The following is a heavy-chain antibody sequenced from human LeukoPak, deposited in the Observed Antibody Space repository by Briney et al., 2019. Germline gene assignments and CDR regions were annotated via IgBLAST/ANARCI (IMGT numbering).Heavy chain of an antibody. CDR3: ARGITMVRGAIKYYYYGMDV. CDR1: GGSFSSYY. J-gene: IGHJ6*02. V-gene: IGHV4-59*10. CDR2: IYTSGST. D-gene: IGHD3-10*01. Sequence: SETLSLTCAVYGGSFSSYYWSWIRQPAGKGLEWIGRIYTSGSTNYNPSLKSRVTMSVDTSKNQFSLKLSSVTAADTAVYYCARGITMVRGAIKYYYYGMDVWGQGTTVTVSS.